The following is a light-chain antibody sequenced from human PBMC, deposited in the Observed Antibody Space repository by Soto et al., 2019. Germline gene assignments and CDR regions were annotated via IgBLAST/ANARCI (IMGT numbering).Light chain of an antibody. V-gene: IGKV3-15*01. Sequence: EIVMTQSPDTLSVSPGERATLSCRASQSVRSELAWYQQRPGQAPRLLIYGASTRATGIPARFSGSGSGTEFTLTISSLQSEDFALYYCQHYFKWPYTFGQGTKLEIQ. CDR3: QHYFKWPYT. CDR1: QSVRSE. J-gene: IGKJ2*01. CDR2: GAS.